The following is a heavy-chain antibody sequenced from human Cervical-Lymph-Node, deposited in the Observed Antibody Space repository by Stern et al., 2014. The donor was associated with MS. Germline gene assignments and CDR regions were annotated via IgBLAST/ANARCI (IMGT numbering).Heavy chain of an antibody. CDR3: ATSTGYFLLEYYFDY. D-gene: IGHD2-8*02. Sequence: QLVQSGAEVKKPGESLKISCQGSGYSFTSSWIGWVRQMPGKGLEWMGSILPGDSDTSYNPSFQGQVTSSADKSVSTAYRQWSSLKASDTAMYYCATSTGYFLLEYYFDYWGQGTLVTVSS. CDR2: ILPGDSDT. V-gene: IGHV5-51*01. J-gene: IGHJ4*02. CDR1: GYSFTSSW.